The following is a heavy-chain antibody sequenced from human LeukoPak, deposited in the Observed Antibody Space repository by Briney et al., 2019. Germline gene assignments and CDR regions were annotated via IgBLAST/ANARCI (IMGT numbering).Heavy chain of an antibody. J-gene: IGHJ4*02. CDR3: ARRRYSSGWDY. Sequence: SETLSLTCTVSGGSISSYYWSWIRQPPGKGLEWIGYIYYSGSTNYNPSLKSRVTISVDTSKNQVSLKLSSVTAADTAVYYCARRRYSSGWDYWGQGTLVTVSS. CDR2: IYYSGST. CDR1: GGSISSYY. D-gene: IGHD6-19*01. V-gene: IGHV4-59*08.